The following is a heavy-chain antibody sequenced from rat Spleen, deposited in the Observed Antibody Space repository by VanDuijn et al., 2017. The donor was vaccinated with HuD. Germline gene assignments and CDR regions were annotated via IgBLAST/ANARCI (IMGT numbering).Heavy chain of an antibody. D-gene: IGHD1-12*02. CDR2: ISYDGLVP. CDR3: ARHRLYFDDGSYYHSRVMDA. CDR1: GFTFSDYY. J-gene: IGHJ4*01. V-gene: IGHV5-29*01. Sequence: EVLLVESDGGLVQPGRSLKLSCAASGFTFSDYYMAWVSQATTKGLEWVASISYDGLVPYYRDSVKGRCTISRDKSESTLYLQMDRLRSEDTATYYCARHRLYFDDGSYYHSRVMDAWGQGASVTVSS.